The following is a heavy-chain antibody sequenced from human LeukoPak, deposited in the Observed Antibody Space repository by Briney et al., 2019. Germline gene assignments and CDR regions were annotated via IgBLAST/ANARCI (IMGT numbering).Heavy chain of an antibody. D-gene: IGHD4-23*01. Sequence: GGSLRLSCAASGFTFSSYEMNWVRQAPGKGLEWVSYISSSGGTIYYADSVKGRFTISRDNAKNSLYLQMNSLRAEDTAVYYCARDLYGGRPDYWGQGTLVTVSP. V-gene: IGHV3-48*03. CDR1: GFTFSSYE. CDR3: ARDLYGGRPDY. CDR2: ISSSGGTI. J-gene: IGHJ4*02.